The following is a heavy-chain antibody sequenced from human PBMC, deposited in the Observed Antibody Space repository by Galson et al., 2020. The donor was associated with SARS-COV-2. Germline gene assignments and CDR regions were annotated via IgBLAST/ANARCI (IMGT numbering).Heavy chain of an antibody. Sequence: GESLKISCAASGFTFSSYAMSWVRQAPAKGLESVPAISGSGGSTYYAHSVKGRFTISRDNSKNTLYLQMNSLRAEDTAIYYCAKYLVVVPAAESDDAFDIWGQGTMVTVSS. CDR1: GFTFSSYA. J-gene: IGHJ3*02. D-gene: IGHD2-2*01. V-gene: IGHV3-23*01. CDR3: AKYLVVVPAAESDDAFDI. CDR2: ISGSGGST.